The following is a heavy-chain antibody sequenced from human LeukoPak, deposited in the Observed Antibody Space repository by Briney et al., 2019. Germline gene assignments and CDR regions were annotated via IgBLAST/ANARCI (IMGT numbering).Heavy chain of an antibody. D-gene: IGHD3-10*01. V-gene: IGHV3-21*04. CDR2: ISSSSSYI. Sequence: PGGSLRLSCAASGFTFSSYSMNWVRQAPGKGLEWVSSISSSSSYIYYADSVKGRFTISRDNAKNSLYLQMNSLRAEDTAVYYCAKDQSRNYYGPGSYGYWGQGTLVTVSS. CDR3: AKDQSRNYYGPGSYGY. CDR1: GFTFSSYS. J-gene: IGHJ4*02.